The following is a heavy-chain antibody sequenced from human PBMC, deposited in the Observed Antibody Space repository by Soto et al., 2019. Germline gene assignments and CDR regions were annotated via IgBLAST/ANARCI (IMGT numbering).Heavy chain of an antibody. CDR1: GGSISSYY. CDR2: ISNSGIP. V-gene: IGHV4-59*01. D-gene: IGHD2-15*01. J-gene: IGHJ4*02. Sequence: PSETLCLTCTVSGGSISSYYWSWIRQPPGKGLEWIGYISNSGIPNYNPSLKSRVTISVDSSKSQFSLNLSSVTAADTAVYYCARESFYCSGSSCYSDWGQGTLVTVSS. CDR3: ARESFYCSGSSCYSD.